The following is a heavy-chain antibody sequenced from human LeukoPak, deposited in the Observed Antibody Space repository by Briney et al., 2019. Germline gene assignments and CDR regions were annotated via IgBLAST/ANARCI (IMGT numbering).Heavy chain of an antibody. CDR1: GYSFTSHY. J-gene: IGHJ4*02. D-gene: IGHD5-12*01. Sequence: ASVKVSCKASGYSFTSHYMHWVRQAPGQGLEWMGIINPSGGSTSYAQKFQGRVTMTRDMSTSTVYMELSSLRSEDTAVYYCARSPSGYSGYDPVYYWGQGTLVTVSS. CDR2: INPSGGST. CDR3: ARSPSGYSGYDPVYY. V-gene: IGHV1-46*01.